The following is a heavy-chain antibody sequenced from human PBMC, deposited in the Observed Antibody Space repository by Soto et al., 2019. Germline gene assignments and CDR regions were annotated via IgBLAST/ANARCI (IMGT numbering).Heavy chain of an antibody. D-gene: IGHD1-7*01. Sequence: EVQLAESGGGMVQPGGSLSLSCEASGFTFITKNMHWVRQAPGKGLEYVSSISSNGGTTYYGNSVKGRFTISRDNSKNTLYLQMGSLRAEDMAVYYCVRRVSGNYDYWGQGTLVTVSS. V-gene: IGHV3-64*01. CDR3: VRRVSGNYDY. J-gene: IGHJ4*02. CDR1: GFTFITKN. CDR2: ISSNGGTT.